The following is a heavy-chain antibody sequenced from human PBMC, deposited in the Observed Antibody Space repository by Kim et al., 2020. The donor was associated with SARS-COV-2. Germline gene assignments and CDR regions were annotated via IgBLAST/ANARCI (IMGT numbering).Heavy chain of an antibody. J-gene: IGHJ4*02. D-gene: IGHD3-10*01. V-gene: IGHV3-33*01. Sequence: GGSLRLSCAASGFTFSSYGMHWVRQAPGKGLEWVAVIWYDGSNKYYADSVKGRFTISRDNSKNTLYLQMNSLRAEDTAVYYCAREREPPGELLEYYFDYWGQGTLVTVSS. CDR1: GFTFSSYG. CDR2: IWYDGSNK. CDR3: AREREPPGELLEYYFDY.